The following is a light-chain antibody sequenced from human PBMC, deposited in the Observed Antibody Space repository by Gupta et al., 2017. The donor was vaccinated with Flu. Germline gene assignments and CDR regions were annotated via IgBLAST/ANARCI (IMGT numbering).Light chain of an antibody. V-gene: IGKV4-1*01. CDR2: WAS. Sequence: DIVMTQSPDSLAVSLGERATINCKSSQSVLYSSNNKNYLAWYQQKPGQPPKLLIYWASTRESGVPDRFSGSGSGTDFTLTISSLQAEDVAVYYCQQEDSTLCTFGQGTKVEIK. CDR1: QSVLYSSNNKNY. CDR3: QQEDSTLCT. J-gene: IGKJ2*02.